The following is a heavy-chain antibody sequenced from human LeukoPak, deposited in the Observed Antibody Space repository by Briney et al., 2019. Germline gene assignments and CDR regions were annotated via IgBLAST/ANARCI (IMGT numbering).Heavy chain of an antibody. CDR3: ASSSSGWYYFDY. CDR2: IYSGGST. D-gene: IGHD6-19*01. Sequence: GGSLRLSCAASGFTVSSNYMSWVRQAPGKGLEWVSVIYSGGSTYYADSVKGRFTISRDNSKNTLYLQMNSLRAEDTAVYYCASSSSGWYYFDYWGQGTLATVSS. V-gene: IGHV3-66*01. CDR1: GFTVSSNY. J-gene: IGHJ4*02.